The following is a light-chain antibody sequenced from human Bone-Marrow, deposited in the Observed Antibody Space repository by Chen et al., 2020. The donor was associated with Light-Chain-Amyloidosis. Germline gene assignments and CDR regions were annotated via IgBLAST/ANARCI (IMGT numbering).Light chain of an antibody. V-gene: IGKV3-11*01. CDR2: DAS. CDR3: QQRSNWRVT. J-gene: IGKJ4*01. Sequence: EIVLTQFPATLSLSPGERTTHSCRASQSVSSYLAWFQQKPGQAPRLLIYDASNRATGIPGRFSGSGSGTDFTLTISSLEPEDFAVYYCQQRSNWRVTFGGGTKVEIK. CDR1: QSVSSY.